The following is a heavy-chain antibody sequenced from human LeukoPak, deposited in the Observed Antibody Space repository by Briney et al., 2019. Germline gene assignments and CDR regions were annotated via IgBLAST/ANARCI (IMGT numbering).Heavy chain of an antibody. V-gene: IGHV4-39*01. CDR3: ARHTYSSSRAVYYYYMDV. D-gene: IGHD6-13*01. Sequence: MTSETLSLTCTVSGGSISSSSYYWGWIRQPPGKGLEWIGRIYYSGSTYYNPSLKSRVTISVDTSKNQFSLKLSSVTAADTAVYYCARHTYSSSRAVYYYYMDVWGKGTTVTVSS. J-gene: IGHJ6*03. CDR2: IYYSGST. CDR1: GGSISSSSYY.